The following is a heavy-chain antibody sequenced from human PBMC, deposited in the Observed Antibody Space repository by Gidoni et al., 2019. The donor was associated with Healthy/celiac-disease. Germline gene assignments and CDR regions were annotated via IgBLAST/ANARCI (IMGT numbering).Heavy chain of an antibody. D-gene: IGHD2-15*01. CDR1: GLTFSSYG. CDR2: ISYDGSNK. CDR3: AKGPLLDAFDI. V-gene: IGHV3-30*18. Sequence: QVQLVESGGGVVQPGRSLRLSCAASGLTFSSYGMHWVRQAPGKGLEWVAVISYDGSNKYYADSVKGRFTISRDNSKNTLYLQMNSLRAEDTAVYYCAKGPLLDAFDIWGQGTMVTVSS. J-gene: IGHJ3*02.